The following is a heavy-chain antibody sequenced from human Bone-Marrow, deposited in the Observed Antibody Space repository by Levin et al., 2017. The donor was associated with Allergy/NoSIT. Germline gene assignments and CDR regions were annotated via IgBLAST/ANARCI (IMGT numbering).Heavy chain of an antibody. CDR3: AREGWVSVSFPYGMDV. CDR1: GYTFTTYG. CDR2: ISAYNNDT. V-gene: IGHV1-18*01. D-gene: IGHD6-19*01. Sequence: ASVKVSCKTSGYTFTTYGVNWVRQAPGQGLEWMAWISAYNNDTKYAPKFQGRVTLTTETATSTAYMELRSLRSDDTAMYYCAREGWVSVSFPYGMDVWGQGTTVTVSS. J-gene: IGHJ6*02.